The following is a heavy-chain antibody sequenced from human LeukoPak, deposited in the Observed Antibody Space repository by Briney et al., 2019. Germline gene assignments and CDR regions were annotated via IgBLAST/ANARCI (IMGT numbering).Heavy chain of an antibody. D-gene: IGHD6-13*01. J-gene: IGHJ4*02. CDR1: GYSFTTYW. Sequence: GESLKISCKGSGYSFTTYWIAWVRQMPGKGLEWMGIIYAGDSDIRYSPSSQGQVTISADKSISTAYLQWSSLKASDTAMYYCARTAAAVSWYFDYWGQGTLVTVSS. CDR3: ARTAAAVSWYFDY. CDR2: IYAGDSDI. V-gene: IGHV5-51*01.